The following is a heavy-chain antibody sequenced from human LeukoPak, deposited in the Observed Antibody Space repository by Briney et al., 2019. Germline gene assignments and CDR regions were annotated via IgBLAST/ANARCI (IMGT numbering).Heavy chain of an antibody. CDR1: GASISSSTYY. V-gene: IGHV4-39*01. Sequence: KPSETLSLTCTVSGASISSSTYYWAWIRQSPGKGLEWIGSIFNAGSTFYNPSLTSRVTMSVDTSKNQFSLKLSSVTAADTAMYYCARNMTVILVAERTDAFDIWGQGTMVTVPS. CDR2: IFNAGST. D-gene: IGHD3-22*01. CDR3: ARNMTVILVAERTDAFDI. J-gene: IGHJ3*02.